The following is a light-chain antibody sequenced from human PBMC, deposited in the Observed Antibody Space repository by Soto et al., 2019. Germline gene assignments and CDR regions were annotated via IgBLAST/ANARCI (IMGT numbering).Light chain of an antibody. Sequence: EVVLTQSPATLSVSAGGTVTLSCRASQSVRTNVAWYQQIPGQAPRLLVYGASTRATGVPARFTGSESGIESSLTISSLLSEDSAFYYCQQYFNWPLTWTFGPGTKVDIK. CDR3: QQYFNWPLTWT. V-gene: IGKV3-15*01. J-gene: IGKJ1*01. CDR2: GAS. CDR1: QSVRTN.